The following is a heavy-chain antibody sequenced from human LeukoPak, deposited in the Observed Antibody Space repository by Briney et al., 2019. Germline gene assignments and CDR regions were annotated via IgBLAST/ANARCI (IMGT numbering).Heavy chain of an antibody. D-gene: IGHD2-2*01. V-gene: IGHV4-34*01. J-gene: IGHJ4*02. CDR1: GGSFSGYY. CDR3: ARGVVLDY. Sequence: SETLSLTCAVYGGSFSGYYWSWIRQPPGKGLEWIGEINHSGSTNYNPSLESRVTISVDTSKNQFSLKLSSVTAADTAAYYCARGVVLDYWGQGTLVTVSS. CDR2: INHSGST.